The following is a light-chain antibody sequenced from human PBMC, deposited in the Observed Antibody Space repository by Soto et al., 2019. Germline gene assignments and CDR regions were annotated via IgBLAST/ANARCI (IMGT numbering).Light chain of an antibody. CDR3: QQSYRTPRT. V-gene: IGKV1-39*01. CDR2: AAS. CDR1: HTIMTY. Sequence: DIQMTQSPSSLSASVGDEVTITCRASHTIMTYLNWYQLKPGKPPRLLIYAASSLQSGVPSRFSGSGSGTDFTLTISSLQPEDFATYYCQQSYRTPRTFGQGTEVDIK. J-gene: IGKJ1*01.